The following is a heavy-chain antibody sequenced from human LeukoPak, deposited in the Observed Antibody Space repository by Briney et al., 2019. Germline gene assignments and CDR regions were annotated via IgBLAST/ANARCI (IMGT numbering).Heavy chain of an antibody. CDR1: GASTSTYY. Sequence: SETLSLTCTVSGASTSTYYWSWIRQPPGKGLEWIGYISYSGSANYNPSLKSRATISIDTSKNQLSLKLSSVTAADTALYYCARGYYYGSGSYYGPWGQGTLVTVSS. V-gene: IGHV4-59*08. J-gene: IGHJ5*02. CDR2: ISYSGSA. CDR3: ARGYYYGSGSYYGP. D-gene: IGHD3-10*01.